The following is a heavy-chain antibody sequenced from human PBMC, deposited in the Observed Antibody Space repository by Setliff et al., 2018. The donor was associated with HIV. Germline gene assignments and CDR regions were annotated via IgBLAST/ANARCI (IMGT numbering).Heavy chain of an antibody. D-gene: IGHD3-22*01. CDR3: ARDWYYYDSSGYYSFDY. CDR1: GFTFSSYW. J-gene: IGHJ4*02. Sequence: HPGGSLRLSCAASGFTFSSYWMHWVRQAPGKGLVWVSRINSDGSSTSYADSVKGRFTISRDNAKNTLYLQMNSLRAEDTAVYYCARDWYYYDSSGYYSFDYWGQGALVTVSS. CDR2: INSDGSST. V-gene: IGHV3-74*01.